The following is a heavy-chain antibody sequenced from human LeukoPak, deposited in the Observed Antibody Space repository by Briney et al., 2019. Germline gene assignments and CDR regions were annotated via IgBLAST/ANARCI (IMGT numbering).Heavy chain of an antibody. CDR3: TRENRPFRPFAF. CDR1: GGSIDSTNY. Sequence: RSSETLSLTCGVSGGSIDSTNYWSWVRQAPGRGLEWIGEIAHDGTRNYNSSLRSRVAMSFDRANNYFSLSLTAVTAADTALYYCTRENRPFRPFAFWGQGVLVTVSS. J-gene: IGHJ4*02. V-gene: IGHV4-4*02. CDR2: IAHDGTR. D-gene: IGHD2/OR15-2a*01.